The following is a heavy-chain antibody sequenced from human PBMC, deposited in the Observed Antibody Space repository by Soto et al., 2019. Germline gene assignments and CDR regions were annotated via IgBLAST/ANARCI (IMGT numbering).Heavy chain of an antibody. CDR2: IIPIFGTA. Sequence: GASVKVSCKASGGTFSSYAISWVRQAPGQGLEWMGGIIPIFGTANYAQKFQGRVTITADESTSTAYMELSSLRSEDTAVYYCAGVVVLTGYYDYFDYWGQGTLVTVSS. CDR3: AGVVVLTGYYDYFDY. CDR1: GGTFSSYA. V-gene: IGHV1-69*13. D-gene: IGHD3-9*01. J-gene: IGHJ4*02.